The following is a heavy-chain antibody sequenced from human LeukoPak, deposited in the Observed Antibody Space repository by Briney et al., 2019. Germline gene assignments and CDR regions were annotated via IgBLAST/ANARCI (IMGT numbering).Heavy chain of an antibody. CDR3: ARDLTPLIQLWPRSVDYNYGMDV. CDR2: ISYDGATK. CDR1: GFTFSDYG. Sequence: PGGSLRLSCAASGFTFSDYGMHWVRQAPGKGLEWLTIISYDGATKYYADSVKGRFTISRDNSRNTLYLQMNSLGAEDTAVYYCARDLTPLIQLWPRSVDYNYGMDVWGQGTTVTVSS. D-gene: IGHD5-24*01. J-gene: IGHJ6*02. V-gene: IGHV3-30*03.